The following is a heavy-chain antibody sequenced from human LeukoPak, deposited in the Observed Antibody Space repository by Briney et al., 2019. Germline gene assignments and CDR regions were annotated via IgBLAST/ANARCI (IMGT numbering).Heavy chain of an antibody. CDR3: TRVGYIDEGIDY. J-gene: IGHJ4*02. Sequence: GGSLRLSCVASGFPFSSYWMTWVRQAPGKGLEWVANIKQDGSKKSYVDSVKGRFTISRDNAKKSLYLQMNSLRAEDTAIYYCTRVGYIDEGIDYWGQGTLVTVSS. CDR1: GFPFSSYW. D-gene: IGHD5-24*01. V-gene: IGHV3-7*04. CDR2: IKQDGSKK.